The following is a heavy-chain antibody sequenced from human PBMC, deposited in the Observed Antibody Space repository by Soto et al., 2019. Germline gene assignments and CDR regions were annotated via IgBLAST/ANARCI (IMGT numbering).Heavy chain of an antibody. CDR1: GFTFSGSA. CDR3: ALQERPTGY. CDR2: IRGKANKYAT. Sequence: EVQLVESGGGLVQPGGSLKLSCAASGFTFSGSAIHWVRQGPWEGLGWVGRIRGKANKYATAYSAWVQGRFINSRDDSMTKASLHMNSASAENKPLHYSALQERPTGYWDQGTLITVSS. V-gene: IGHV3-73*02. J-gene: IGHJ4*02.